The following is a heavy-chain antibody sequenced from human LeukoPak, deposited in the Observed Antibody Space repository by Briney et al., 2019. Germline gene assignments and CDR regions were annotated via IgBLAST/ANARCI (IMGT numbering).Heavy chain of an antibody. CDR2: INWNGGST. V-gene: IGHV3-20*04. Sequence: GGSLRLSCAASGFTFSSYSMNWVRQAPGKGLEWVSGINWNGGSTGYADSVKGRFTISRDNAKNSLYLQMNSLRAEDTALYYCARYSTLLHYYMDVWGKGTTVTVSS. J-gene: IGHJ6*03. CDR1: GFTFSSYS. D-gene: IGHD2-21*01. CDR3: ARYSTLLHYYMDV.